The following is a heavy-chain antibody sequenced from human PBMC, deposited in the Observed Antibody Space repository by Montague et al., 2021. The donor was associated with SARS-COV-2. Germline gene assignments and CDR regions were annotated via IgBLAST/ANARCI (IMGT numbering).Heavy chain of an antibody. D-gene: IGHD3-9*01. J-gene: IGHJ4*02. CDR1: GFTFSSYG. CDR3: ANRGVRYFDAQGVWYYFDY. V-gene: IGHV3-23*01. CDR2: ISDSGGST. Sequence: SLSLSCAASGFTFSSYGMTWVRQAPGKGLEWVSTISDSGGSTYCADSVKGRFTISRDNSKNTLYLQMNSLRAEDTAVYYCANRGVRYFDAQGVWYYFDYWGKGTLVTVSS.